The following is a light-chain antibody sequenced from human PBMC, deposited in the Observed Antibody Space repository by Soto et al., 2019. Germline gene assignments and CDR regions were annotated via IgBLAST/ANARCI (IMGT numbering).Light chain of an antibody. CDR1: SRDVGGYNY. Sequence: QSALTQPASVSGSPGQSITISCTGTSRDVGGYNYVSWYLQHPGKAPKVMIYEVTNRPSGVSNRFSGSKSGNTASLTISGLQAEDEADYYCSSYTSSNTWVFGGGTKLTVL. CDR3: SSYTSSNTWV. V-gene: IGLV2-14*01. J-gene: IGLJ3*02. CDR2: EVT.